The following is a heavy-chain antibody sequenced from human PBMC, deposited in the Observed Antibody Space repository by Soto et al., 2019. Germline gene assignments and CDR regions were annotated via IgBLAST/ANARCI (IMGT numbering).Heavy chain of an antibody. CDR1: GFTFSSYA. Sequence: GGSLRLSCATSGFTFSSYAMSWVRQAPVKGQEWVSGISVSGDSRYDADSVKGRFTISRDNSKSTLYLQMNSLRAEDTAVYYCATIFRYGDPEYWGQGVLVTVSS. CDR2: ISVSGDSR. J-gene: IGHJ4*02. CDR3: ATIFRYGDPEY. V-gene: IGHV3-23*01. D-gene: IGHD2-21*02.